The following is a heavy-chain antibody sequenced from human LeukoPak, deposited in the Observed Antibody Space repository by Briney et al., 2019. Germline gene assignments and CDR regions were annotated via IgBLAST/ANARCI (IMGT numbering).Heavy chain of an antibody. Sequence: GGSLRLSCAASGFTFSSYSMNWVRQAPGKGLEWVSSISSSSSYIYYADSVKGRFTISRDNAKNSLYLQVNSLRAEDTAVYYCAREYRVSPNWFDPWGQGTLVTVSS. CDR2: ISSSSSYI. CDR3: AREYRVSPNWFDP. J-gene: IGHJ5*02. V-gene: IGHV3-21*01. D-gene: IGHD2/OR15-2a*01. CDR1: GFTFSSYS.